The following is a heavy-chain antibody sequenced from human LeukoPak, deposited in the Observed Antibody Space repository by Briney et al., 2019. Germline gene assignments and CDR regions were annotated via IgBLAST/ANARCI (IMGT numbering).Heavy chain of an antibody. D-gene: IGHD3-10*01. CDR1: GFTFSSYA. CDR3: AKDRYGSGSYYYTPHFDY. CDR2: ISGSGGST. Sequence: GGSLRLSCAASGFTFSSYAMSWVRQAPGKGLEWVSAISGSGGSTYYADSVKGRFTISGDNSKNTLYLQMNSLRAEDTAVYYCAKDRYGSGSYYYTPHFDYWGQGTLVTVSS. J-gene: IGHJ4*02. V-gene: IGHV3-23*01.